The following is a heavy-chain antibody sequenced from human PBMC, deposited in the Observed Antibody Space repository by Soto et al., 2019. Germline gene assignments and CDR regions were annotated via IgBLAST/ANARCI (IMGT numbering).Heavy chain of an antibody. D-gene: IGHD2-15*01. Sequence: QVQLVQSGAEVKRPGSSVKVSCKASGGTFSTYAISCARQAPGQGLECMGGIIPMLGTANYAQKFQGRVTVTADDSTSTAYMDLTRLRSEDTAVYYCARYRHWGGGSCASYSGMDVWGQGTTVTVSS. V-gene: IGHV1-69*11. CDR1: GGTFSTYA. CDR3: ARYRHWGGGSCASYSGMDV. CDR2: IIPMLGTA. J-gene: IGHJ6*02.